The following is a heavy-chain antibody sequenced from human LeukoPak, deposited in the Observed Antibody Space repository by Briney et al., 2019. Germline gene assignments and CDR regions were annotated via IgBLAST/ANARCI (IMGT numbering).Heavy chain of an antibody. J-gene: IGHJ4*02. D-gene: IGHD5/OR15-5a*01. CDR3: ARSQSIVSSTRYFDY. CDR2: IYPRDSDT. Sequence: AGESLKISCKGSGYSFTNFWIGWVRQMPGKGLEWMGIIYPRDSDTRYSPSFQGQVTISADKSISTAYLQWSSLKASDAAIYYCARSQSIVSSTRYFDYWGQGTLVTVSS. CDR1: GYSFTNFW. V-gene: IGHV5-51*01.